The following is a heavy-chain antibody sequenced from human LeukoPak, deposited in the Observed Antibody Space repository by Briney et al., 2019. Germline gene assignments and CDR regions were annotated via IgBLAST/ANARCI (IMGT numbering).Heavy chain of an antibody. Sequence: ASVKVSCKASGYTFTSYGIIWVRQAPGQGLEWMGWISAYNGNTNYAQKLQGRVTMTTDTSTSTAYMELRSLRSDDTAVYYCARREDYGSGSGYYYYMDVWGKGTTVTVSS. D-gene: IGHD3-10*01. CDR2: ISAYNGNT. CDR3: ARREDYGSGSGYYYYMDV. V-gene: IGHV1-18*01. CDR1: GYTFTSYG. J-gene: IGHJ6*03.